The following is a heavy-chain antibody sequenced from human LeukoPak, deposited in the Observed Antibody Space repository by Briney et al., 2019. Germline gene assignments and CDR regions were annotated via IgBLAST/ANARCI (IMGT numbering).Heavy chain of an antibody. CDR1: GYTFTSYG. Sequence: ASVRVSCTASGYTFTSYGISWVRQAPGQGLEWMGWIRAYNGNTNYAQKIQGRVTMTTDTSTSTAYMELRSLRSDDTAVYYCAMHYGSGSYLPFDFWGQGTLVTVSS. D-gene: IGHD3-10*01. CDR3: AMHYGSGSYLPFDF. CDR2: IRAYNGNT. J-gene: IGHJ4*02. V-gene: IGHV1-18*01.